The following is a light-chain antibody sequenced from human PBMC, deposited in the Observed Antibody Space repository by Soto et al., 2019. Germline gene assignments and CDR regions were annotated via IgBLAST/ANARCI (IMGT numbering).Light chain of an antibody. CDR1: STDVGYYNY. J-gene: IGLJ3*02. CDR3: SSYTTRSTQV. Sequence: QSALTQPASVSGSPGQSITISCTGTSTDVGYYNYVSWYQHHPGKAPKIMIYEVSNRPSWVSSRFSGSKSGNTASLTISGLQAEDEADYYCSSYTTRSTQVFGGGTKLT. V-gene: IGLV2-14*01. CDR2: EVS.